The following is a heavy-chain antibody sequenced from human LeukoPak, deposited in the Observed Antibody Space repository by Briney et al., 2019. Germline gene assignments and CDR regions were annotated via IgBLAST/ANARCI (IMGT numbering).Heavy chain of an antibody. V-gene: IGHV3-15*01. CDR1: RFTFSNDW. CDR3: TTGGTVTFDY. CDR2: IKSKTDGGTT. J-gene: IGHJ4*02. D-gene: IGHD4-17*01. Sequence: GGSLRLSCAASRFTFSNDWMSWVSQAPGKGLEWVGRIKSKTDGGTTDYAAPVKGRFTISRDDSKNTLYLQMNSLKIEDTAVYYCTTGGTVTFDYWGQGTLVTVSS.